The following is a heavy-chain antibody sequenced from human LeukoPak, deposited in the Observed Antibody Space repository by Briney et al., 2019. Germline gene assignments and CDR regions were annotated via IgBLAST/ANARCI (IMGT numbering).Heavy chain of an antibody. D-gene: IGHD2-2*02. V-gene: IGHV1-8*02. J-gene: IGHJ6*02. CDR2: MNPNSGNT. CDR1: GYIFISYD. Sequence: ASVKVSCKASGYIFISYDISWVRQATGQGLEWMGWMNPNSGNTGYAQKFQGRVTMTRNTSISTAYMELSSLRSEDTAVYYCARGGRPAAIYYYYYGMDVWGQGTTVTVSS. CDR3: ARGGRPAAIYYYYYGMDV.